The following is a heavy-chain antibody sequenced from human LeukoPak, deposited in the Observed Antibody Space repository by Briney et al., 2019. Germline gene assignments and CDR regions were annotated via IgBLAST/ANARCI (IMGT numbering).Heavy chain of an antibody. CDR3: ARQAEMATIFYYYYYYMDV. CDR1: GFTFSSYS. V-gene: IGHV3-21*01. J-gene: IGHJ6*03. D-gene: IGHD5-24*01. CDR2: ISSSSSYI. Sequence: GGSLRLSCAASGFTFSSYSMNWVRQAPGKGLEWVSSISSSSSYIYYADSVKGRFTISRDNAKNSLYLQMNSLRAEDTAVYYCARQAEMATIFYYYYYYMDVWGKGTTVTVSS.